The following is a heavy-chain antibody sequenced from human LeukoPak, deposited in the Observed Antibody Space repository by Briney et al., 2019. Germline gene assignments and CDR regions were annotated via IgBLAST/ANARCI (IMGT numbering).Heavy chain of an antibody. CDR1: GFTLSGYG. Sequence: AGGSLRLSCEASGFTLSGYGMHWVRQAPGKGLEWAAFIRYDGSNKYYADSVKGRFTISRDNSKNTLYLQMNSLRAEDTAVYYCARGGGSYRLSSHFADYYYMDVWGKGTTVTVSS. J-gene: IGHJ6*03. V-gene: IGHV3-30*02. CDR3: ARGGGSYRLSSHFADYYYMDV. CDR2: IRYDGSNK. D-gene: IGHD1-26*01.